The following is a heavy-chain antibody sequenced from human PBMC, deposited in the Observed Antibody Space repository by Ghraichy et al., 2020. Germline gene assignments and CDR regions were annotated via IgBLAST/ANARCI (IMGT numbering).Heavy chain of an antibody. V-gene: IGHV3-7*01. J-gene: IGHJ6*02. CDR1: GFTFSSYW. Sequence: GGSLRLSCAASGFTFSSYWMSWVRQAPGKGLEWVANIKQDGSEKYYVDSVKGRFTISRDNAKNSLYLQMNSLRAEDTAVYYCARDSYGDYASDHYYYYGMDVWGQGTTVTVSS. D-gene: IGHD4-17*01. CDR2: IKQDGSEK. CDR3: ARDSYGDYASDHYYYYGMDV.